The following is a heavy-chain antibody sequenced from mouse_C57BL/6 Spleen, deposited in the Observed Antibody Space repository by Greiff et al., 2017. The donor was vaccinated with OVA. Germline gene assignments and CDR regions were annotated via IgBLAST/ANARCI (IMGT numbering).Heavy chain of an antibody. D-gene: IGHD1-1*01. V-gene: IGHV1-55*01. Sequence: VQLQQPGAELVKPGASVKMSCKASGYTFTSYWITWVKQRPGQGLEWIGDIYPGSGSTNYNEKFKSKATLTVDTSSSTAYMQLSSLTSEDSAVYYCARDITTVVAHYYAMDYWGQGTSVTVSS. CDR2: IYPGSGST. J-gene: IGHJ4*01. CDR3: ARDITTVVAHYYAMDY. CDR1: GYTFTSYW.